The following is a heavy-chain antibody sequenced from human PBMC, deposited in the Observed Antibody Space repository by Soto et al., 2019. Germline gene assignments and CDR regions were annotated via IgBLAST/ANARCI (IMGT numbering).Heavy chain of an antibody. D-gene: IGHD1-7*01. J-gene: IGHJ5*02. Sequence: SETLSLTCTVSGGSVRDGSYYWAWLRQPPGKGLEWIGHIYHSGSTIYNPSLKSRVTISIDTSKSQFSLNLNSMTAADTAVCYCAGYNWNYYFDPWGQGTLVTVSS. CDR1: GGSVRDGSYY. CDR2: IYHSGST. CDR3: AGYNWNYYFDP. V-gene: IGHV4-61*01.